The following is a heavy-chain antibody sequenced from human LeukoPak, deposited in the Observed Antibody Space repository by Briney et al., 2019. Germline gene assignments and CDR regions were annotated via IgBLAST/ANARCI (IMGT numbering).Heavy chain of an antibody. CDR3: AKNGGGTYKYYMDV. CDR2: VSGSGGAT. CDR1: GFTFNNYA. V-gene: IGHV3-23*01. J-gene: IGHJ6*03. D-gene: IGHD1-1*01. Sequence: GGSLRLSCAASGFTFNNYAMSWVRQAPGMGLEWLSYVSGSGGATYYAASVKGRSTISRDNSKNTVYLQMGSLRAEDTAVYYCAKNGGGTYKYYMDVWGNGTTVTVSS.